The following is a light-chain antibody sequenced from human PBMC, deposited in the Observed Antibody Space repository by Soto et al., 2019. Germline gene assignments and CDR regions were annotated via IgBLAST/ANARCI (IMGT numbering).Light chain of an antibody. J-gene: IGKJ1*01. V-gene: IGKV3-15*01. CDR2: GAS. CDR1: HSVSSN. CDR3: QQYNNCTPWT. Sequence: EIVMTQSPATLSVSPGERATLSCRASHSVSSNLAWYQQKPGQAPRLLIYGASTRATGIPARFSGSGSGTEFTLPISSLQPEDFAVYYCQQYNNCTPWTFGQGTKVDIK.